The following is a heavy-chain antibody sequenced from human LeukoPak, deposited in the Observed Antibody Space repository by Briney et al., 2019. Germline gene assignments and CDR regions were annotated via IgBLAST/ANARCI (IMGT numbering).Heavy chain of an antibody. V-gene: IGHV3-23*01. D-gene: IGHD4-17*01. CDR3: AKYGDYWGEDWFDP. Sequence: GGSLRLSCAASGFTVSSNYMSWVRQAPGKGLEWVSAISGSGGSTYYADSVKGRFTISRDNSKNTLYLQMNSLRAEDTAVYYCAKYGDYWGEDWFDPWGQGTLVTVSS. CDR2: ISGSGGST. J-gene: IGHJ5*02. CDR1: GFTVSSNY.